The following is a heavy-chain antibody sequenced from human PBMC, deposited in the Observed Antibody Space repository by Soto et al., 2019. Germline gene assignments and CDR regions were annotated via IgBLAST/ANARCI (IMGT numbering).Heavy chain of an antibody. J-gene: IGHJ6*02. CDR3: SRSQGSSTSLEIYYYYYYGMDV. CDR1: GGTFSSYD. CDR2: IIPIYGTA. D-gene: IGHD2-2*01. Sequence: QVQLVQSGAEVKKPGSSVKVSCKASGGTFSSYDISWVRQAPGQGREWMGGIIPIYGTANYAQKFQGRVTITAGDSTSTAYMELSSLRSEDTAVYAVSRSQGSSTSLEIYYYYYYGMDVWGHWTTVTVSS. V-gene: IGHV1-69*01.